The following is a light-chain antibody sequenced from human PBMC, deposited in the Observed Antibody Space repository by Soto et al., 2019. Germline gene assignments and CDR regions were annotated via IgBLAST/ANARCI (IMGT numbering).Light chain of an antibody. CDR3: QQYAEGTPIT. Sequence: EIVLTLSPGTLSLSPGERVTLSCRASQSLSSGYLAWYQQKAGQAPRLLISGASSRATGIPDRFSGSGSGTDFTLTISRLESDDFALYYCQQYAEGTPITFGQGTRLEI. CDR2: GAS. V-gene: IGKV3-20*01. CDR1: QSLSSGY. J-gene: IGKJ5*01.